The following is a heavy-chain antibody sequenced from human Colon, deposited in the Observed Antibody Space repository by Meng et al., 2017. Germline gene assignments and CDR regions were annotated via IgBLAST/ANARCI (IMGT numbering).Heavy chain of an antibody. CDR2: IYYSGST. CDR3: ARVLPFSSGWSYFDY. Sequence: QVQRQESGPGVVMPSQTLSLTCPVSGGSIGSGGYYWSWIRQHPGKGLEWIGYIYYSGSTYYNPSLKSLVTISVDTSKNQFSLKLSSVTAADTAVYYCARVLPFSSGWSYFDYWGQGTLVTVSS. J-gene: IGHJ4*02. D-gene: IGHD6-19*01. V-gene: IGHV4-31*01. CDR1: GGSIGSGGYY.